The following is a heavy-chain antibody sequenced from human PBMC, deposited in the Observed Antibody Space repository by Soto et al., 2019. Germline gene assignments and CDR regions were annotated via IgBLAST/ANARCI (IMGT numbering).Heavy chain of an antibody. CDR1: GFTFSSYG. CDR2: IKSQTDGGTT. CDR3: SHGYYQYFNS. V-gene: IGHV3-15*07. D-gene: IGHD5-18*01. Sequence: SGFTFSSYGMHWVRQAPGKGPEWVGRIKSQTDGGTTDYAAPVKGRFTISRDDSENTLFLQMNSLKTEDTGVYYCSHGYYQYFNSWGQGTLVTVSS. J-gene: IGHJ4*02.